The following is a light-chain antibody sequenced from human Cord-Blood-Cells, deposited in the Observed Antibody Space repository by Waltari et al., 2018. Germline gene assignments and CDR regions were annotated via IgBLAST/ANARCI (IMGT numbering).Light chain of an antibody. CDR2: GAS. J-gene: IGKJ1*01. CDR3: QQYNNLPPWT. Sequence: EIVMTQSPATLSVSPGERATLSCRASQSVSSNLAWYQQKPGQAPRPLIYGASTRATVIPARFSGSGSGTKFTLTIISLQSEDFAVYYCQQYNNLPPWTFGQGTKVEIK. V-gene: IGKV3-15*01. CDR1: QSVSSN.